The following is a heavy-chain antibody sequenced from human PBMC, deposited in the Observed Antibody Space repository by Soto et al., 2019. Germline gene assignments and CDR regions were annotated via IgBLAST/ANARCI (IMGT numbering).Heavy chain of an antibody. Sequence: LSLSCAASGFTFSSYAMSWVRQAPGKGLEWVSAISGSGGSTYYADSVKGRFTISRDNSKNTLYLQMNSLRAEDTAVYYCAKASSSWAIFDYWGQGTLVTVSS. J-gene: IGHJ4*02. D-gene: IGHD6-13*01. CDR3: AKASSSWAIFDY. CDR1: GFTFSSYA. V-gene: IGHV3-23*01. CDR2: ISGSGGST.